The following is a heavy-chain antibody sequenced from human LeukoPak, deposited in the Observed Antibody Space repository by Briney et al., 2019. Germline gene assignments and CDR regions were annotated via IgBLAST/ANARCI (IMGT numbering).Heavy chain of an antibody. CDR3: AATGAARGGY. D-gene: IGHD2-8*02. CDR2: IYSGGST. Sequence: GGCLRLSCGASEFTFCTNSLNWVPQAPCKGLAWVSIIYSGGSTYYADSVKGIFTLSRDNSKNTLYLQMTSLRAEDTAVYYCAATGAARGGYWGQGPLVTVSS. V-gene: IGHV3-66*01. CDR1: EFTFCTNS. J-gene: IGHJ4*02.